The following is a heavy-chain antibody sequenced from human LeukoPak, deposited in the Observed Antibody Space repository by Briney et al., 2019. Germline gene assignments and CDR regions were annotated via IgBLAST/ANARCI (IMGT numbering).Heavy chain of an antibody. CDR2: IRYDGNNK. D-gene: IGHD3-10*02. Sequence: PGGSLRLSCAASGFTFSSYGMHWVRQAPGKGLEWVAFIRYDGNNKYYADSVKGRFTISRGNSKNTLYLQMNSLRAEDTAVYYCAELGITMIGGVWGKGTTVTISS. V-gene: IGHV3-30*02. J-gene: IGHJ6*04. CDR1: GFTFSSYG. CDR3: AELGITMIGGV.